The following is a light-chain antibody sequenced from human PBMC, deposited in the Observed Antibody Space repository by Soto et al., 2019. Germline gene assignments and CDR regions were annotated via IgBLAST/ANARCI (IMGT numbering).Light chain of an antibody. CDR2: GAS. CDR3: QQTYSDIS. V-gene: IGKV1-39*01. CDR1: RTINTY. Sequence: DFRMTQSPSSLSASVGDTITITCRASRTINTYLNWFQQKPGEPPRLLIYGASTLHDGVPSRFSGSGSGADFTLTISGLQPEDFASYHCQQTYSDISFGGGTKV. J-gene: IGKJ4*01.